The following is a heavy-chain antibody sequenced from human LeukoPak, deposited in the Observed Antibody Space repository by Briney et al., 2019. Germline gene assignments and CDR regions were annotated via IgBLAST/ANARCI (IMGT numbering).Heavy chain of an antibody. CDR2: ISDSAGAT. Sequence: PGGSLRLSCAASGFTFSNYVMTWVRQASGKGLEWVSSISDSAGATYYADSVRGRFIISRDNSGSTLYLQINSLRADDTAVYYCAKGGSTAWTAVDYWGQGTLVTVSS. CDR1: GFTFSNYV. CDR3: AKGGSTAWTAVDY. D-gene: IGHD2-2*01. J-gene: IGHJ4*02. V-gene: IGHV3-23*01.